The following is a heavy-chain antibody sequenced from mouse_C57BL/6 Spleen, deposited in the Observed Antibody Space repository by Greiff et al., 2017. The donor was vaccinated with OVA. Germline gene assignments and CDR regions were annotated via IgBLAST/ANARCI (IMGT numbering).Heavy chain of an antibody. V-gene: IGHV1-18*01. CDR3: ARKDRVLRRAMDY. D-gene: IGHD1-2*01. J-gene: IGHJ4*01. CDR1: GYTFTDYN. CDR2: INPNNGGT. Sequence: VQLQQSGPELVKPGASVKIPCKASGYTFTDYNMDWVKQSHGKSLEWIGDINPNNGGTIYNQKFKGKATLTVDKSSSTAYMELRSLTSEDTAVYDCARKDRVLRRAMDYWGQGTSVTVSS.